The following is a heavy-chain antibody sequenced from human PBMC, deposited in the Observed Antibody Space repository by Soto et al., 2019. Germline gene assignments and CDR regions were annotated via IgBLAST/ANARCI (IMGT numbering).Heavy chain of an antibody. CDR2: IYYGGDS. J-gene: IGHJ4*02. V-gene: IGHV4-31*03. CDR3: AREGGGGVDC. D-gene: IGHD1-26*01. Sequence: QVQLQESGPGLVKPSQTLSLTCTVSGGSISSRTSYWSWIRQHPGKGLEWIGYIYYGGDSFYNPSPKSRVTIAKATSENHFSLKLTSVTAADTAVYFWAREGGGGVDCWGQGTLVTVAS. CDR1: GGSISSRTSY.